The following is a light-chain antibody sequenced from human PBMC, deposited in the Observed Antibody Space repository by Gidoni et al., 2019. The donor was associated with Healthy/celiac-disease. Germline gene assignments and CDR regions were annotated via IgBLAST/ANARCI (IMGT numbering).Light chain of an antibody. J-gene: IGLJ2*01. Sequence: SDVLTQPPSVSVAPGKTARITCGGNNIGSKSVHWYQQKPGQAPVLVVYDASDRPSGIPERFSGSNSGNTATLTISRVEAGDEADYYCQVWDSSSDHVVFGGGTKLTVL. V-gene: IGLV3-21*03. CDR2: DAS. CDR1: NIGSKS. CDR3: QVWDSSSDHVV.